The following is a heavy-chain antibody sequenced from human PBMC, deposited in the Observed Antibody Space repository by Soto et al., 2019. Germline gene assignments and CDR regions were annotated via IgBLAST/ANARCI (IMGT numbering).Heavy chain of an antibody. CDR1: GGSVSSGSYY. Sequence: QVQLQESGPGLVKPSETLSLTCTVSGGSVSSGSYYWSWIRQPPGKGLEWIGYIYYSGSTNYNPSLESRVTISVDTSKNQFSLKLSSVTAADTAVYYCASRYNWNYVDYWGQGTLVTVSS. J-gene: IGHJ4*02. CDR2: IYYSGST. V-gene: IGHV4-61*01. CDR3: ASRYNWNYVDY. D-gene: IGHD1-20*01.